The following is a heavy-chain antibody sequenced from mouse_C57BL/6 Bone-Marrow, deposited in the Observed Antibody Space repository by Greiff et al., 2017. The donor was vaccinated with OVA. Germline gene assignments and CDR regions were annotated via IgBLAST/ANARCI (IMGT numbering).Heavy chain of an antibody. V-gene: IGHV14-4*01. CDR2: IDPENGDT. Sequence: EVQLQQSGAELVRPGASVKLSCTASGFNIKDDYMHWVKQRPEQGLEWIGWIDPENGDTEYASKFQGKATITADTSSNTAYLQLSSLTSEDTAVYYCTTGRSVDYYAMDYWGQGTSVTVSS. CDR1: GFNIKDDY. J-gene: IGHJ4*01. CDR3: TTGRSVDYYAMDY.